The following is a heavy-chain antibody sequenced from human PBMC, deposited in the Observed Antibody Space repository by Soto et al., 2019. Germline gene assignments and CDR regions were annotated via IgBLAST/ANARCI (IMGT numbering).Heavy chain of an antibody. J-gene: IGHJ4*02. Sequence: SETLSLTCTVSGGSISSSSYYWGWIRQPPGKGLEWIGSIYYSGNTNYNPPLKSRVTISVDTSKNQFSLKLSSVTAADTAVYYCARYYYGEIDNWGQGPQVTVSS. CDR2: IYYSGNT. V-gene: IGHV4-39*01. CDR3: ARYYYGEIDN. D-gene: IGHD4-17*01. CDR1: GGSISSSSYY.